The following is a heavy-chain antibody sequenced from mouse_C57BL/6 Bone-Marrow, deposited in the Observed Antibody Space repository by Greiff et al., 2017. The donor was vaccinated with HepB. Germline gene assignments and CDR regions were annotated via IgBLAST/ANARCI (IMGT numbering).Heavy chain of an antibody. J-gene: IGHJ1*03. CDR2: INPGSGGT. D-gene: IGHD1-1*01. CDR3: AREGDNTVVAFRYFDV. Sequence: QVQLKQSGAELVRPGTSVKVSCKASGYAFTNYLIEWVKQRPGQGLEWIGVINPGSGGTNYNEKFKGKATLTADKSSSTAYMQLSSLTSEDSAVYFCAREGDNTVVAFRYFDVWGTGTTVTVSS. V-gene: IGHV1-54*01. CDR1: GYAFTNYL.